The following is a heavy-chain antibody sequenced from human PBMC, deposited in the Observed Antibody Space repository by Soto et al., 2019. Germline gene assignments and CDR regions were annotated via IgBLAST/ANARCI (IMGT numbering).Heavy chain of an antibody. V-gene: IGHV3-66*01. CDR2: IHSGGST. J-gene: IGHJ4*02. CDR1: GFTVSINY. D-gene: IGHD6-13*01. CDR3: ARAAAGSPFDY. Sequence: EVQLVESGGGLVQPGGSLRLSCAASGFTVSINYMAWVRQAPGKGLEWVSVIHSGGSTYYADSVKGRFTISRDNSKNTLYLQMDSLRAEDTAVYYCARAAAGSPFDYWGQGALVTVSS.